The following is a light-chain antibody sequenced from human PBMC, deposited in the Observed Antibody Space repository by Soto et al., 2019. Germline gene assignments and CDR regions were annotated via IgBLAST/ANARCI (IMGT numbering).Light chain of an antibody. V-gene: IGKV3-15*01. Sequence: EIVMTQSPDALSVSPGERATLSCRASQSVGTSLAWYQQKPGQAPRLLIYGASTRATGIPARFGGSGSGTEFTLTISSLQSEDFAVYYCHQYNKWPPGTFGQGTKVEIK. CDR1: QSVGTS. J-gene: IGKJ1*01. CDR2: GAS. CDR3: HQYNKWPPGT.